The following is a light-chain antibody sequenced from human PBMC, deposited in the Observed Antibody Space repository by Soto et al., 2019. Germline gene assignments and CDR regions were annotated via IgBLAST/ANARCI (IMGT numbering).Light chain of an antibody. CDR3: GAWDGSRSVGV. CDR2: DNN. V-gene: IGLV1-51*01. CDR1: NSNIGHDY. Sequence: QSVLTQPPSVSAAPGQKVTISCAGSNSNIGHDYVSWYQQFPGAAPKLLIYDNNKRPSGIPDRFSGSKSGTSATLLITGLRNGDEADYYCGAWDGSRSVGVFGGGTKVTVL. J-gene: IGLJ2*01.